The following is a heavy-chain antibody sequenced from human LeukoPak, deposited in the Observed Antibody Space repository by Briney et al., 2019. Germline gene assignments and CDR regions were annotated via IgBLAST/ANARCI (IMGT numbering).Heavy chain of an antibody. CDR2: IYHSGGT. CDR3: ARMYGTWAFDI. Sequence: PSETLSLTCAVSGYSISSGYYWGWIRQPPGKGLRWIGSIYHSGGTYYNPSLKSRVTISVDTSKNHFSLNLSSVTAADTAVYYCARMYGTWAFDIWGQGTMVTVSS. D-gene: IGHD1-1*01. CDR1: GYSISSGYY. J-gene: IGHJ3*02. V-gene: IGHV4-38-2*01.